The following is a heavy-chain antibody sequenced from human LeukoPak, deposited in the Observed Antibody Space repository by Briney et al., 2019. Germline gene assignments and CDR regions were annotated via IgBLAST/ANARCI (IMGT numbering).Heavy chain of an antibody. D-gene: IGHD3-3*01. J-gene: IGHJ4*02. CDR1: GFTFSSYW. CDR2: ISGSGGST. V-gene: IGHV3-23*01. CDR3: AKDLREITIFGVVIRYFDY. Sequence: GGSLRLSCAASGFTFSSYWMSWVRQAPGKGLEWVSAISGSGGSTYYADSVKGRFTISRDNSKNTLYLQMNSLRAEDTAVYYCAKDLREITIFGVVIRYFDYWGQGTLVTVSS.